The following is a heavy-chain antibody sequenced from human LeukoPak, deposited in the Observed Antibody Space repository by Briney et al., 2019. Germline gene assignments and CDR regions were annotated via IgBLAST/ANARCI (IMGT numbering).Heavy chain of an antibody. CDR2: ISSSSSYI. CDR3: ARDFDSSGWPPTPSFDY. Sequence: GGSLRLSCAASGFTFSSYSMNWVRQAPGKGLEWVSSISSSSSYIYYADSVKGRFTISRDNAKNSLYLQMNSLRAEDTAVYYCARDFDSSGWPPTPSFDYWGQGTLVTVSS. CDR1: GFTFSSYS. D-gene: IGHD6-19*01. J-gene: IGHJ4*02. V-gene: IGHV3-21*01.